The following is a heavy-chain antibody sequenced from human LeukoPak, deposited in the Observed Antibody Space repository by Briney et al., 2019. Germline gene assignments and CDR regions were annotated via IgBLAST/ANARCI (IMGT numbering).Heavy chain of an antibody. J-gene: IGHJ4*02. CDR3: VRDGGVSGYDLLDY. D-gene: IGHD5-12*01. V-gene: IGHV3-7*01. Sequence: GGSLRLSCAASGFTFSNYWMTWVRQAPGKGLEWVAHINQGGSEEHYMDSVKARFTISRDNAKNSLSLQMNSLRAEDTAVYYCVRDGGVSGYDLLDYWGQGTLVTVSS. CDR1: GFTFSNYW. CDR2: INQGGSEE.